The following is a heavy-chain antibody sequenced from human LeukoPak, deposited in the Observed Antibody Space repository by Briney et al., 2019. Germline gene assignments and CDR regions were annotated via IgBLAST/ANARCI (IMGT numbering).Heavy chain of an antibody. J-gene: IGHJ4*02. V-gene: IGHV3-15*01. CDR3: SDCTNGVCDY. D-gene: IGHD2-8*01. CDR1: GFTFSNAW. Sequence: GGSLRLSCAASGFTFSNAWMSWVRQAPGKGLEWVGRIKSKTDGGTTDYAAPVKGRSTISRDDSKNTLYLQMNSLKTEDTAVYYCSDCTNGVCDYWGQGTLVTVSS. CDR2: IKSKTDGGTT.